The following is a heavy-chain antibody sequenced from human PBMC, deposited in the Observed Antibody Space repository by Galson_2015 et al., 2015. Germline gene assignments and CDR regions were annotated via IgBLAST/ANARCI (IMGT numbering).Heavy chain of an antibody. Sequence: SLRLSCATSGFFFNTYGLHWVRQAPGKGLEWVTYISYNGSIESYADSVKGRFTVSRDNSRNTLFLQMNSLRVEDTAVYYCGTEIGNYYDNSGYLRGARYLDHWGQGTLVTVSS. J-gene: IGHJ4*02. V-gene: IGHV3-30*03. CDR3: GTEIGNYYDNSGYLRGARYLDH. CDR2: ISYNGSIE. CDR1: GFFFNTYG. D-gene: IGHD3-22*01.